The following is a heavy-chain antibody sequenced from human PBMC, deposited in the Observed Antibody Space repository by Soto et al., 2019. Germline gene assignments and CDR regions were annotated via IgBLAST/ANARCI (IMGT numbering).Heavy chain of an antibody. CDR1: GLTFSSCA. V-gene: IGHV3-23*01. CDR2: IIDSGGST. CDR3: AKGRSYYYYYGVDV. J-gene: IGHJ6*02. Sequence: GGSLRLCCAACGLTFSSCAMGWVRQAPGKGLEWVSDIIDSGGSTYYADSVKGRFTISRDNSKSTLYLQMNSLRAEDTALYYCAKGRSYYYYYGVDVWGQGTTVTVSS.